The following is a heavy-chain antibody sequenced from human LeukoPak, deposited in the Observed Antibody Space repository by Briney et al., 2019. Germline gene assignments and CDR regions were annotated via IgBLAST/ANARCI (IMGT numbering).Heavy chain of an antibody. CDR2: IWYDGTNK. CDR3: ARDYRGLAVTGTAEY. CDR1: GYLFRKLG. V-gene: IGHV3-33*01. J-gene: IGHJ4*02. Sequence: GGSLTLSCAVCGYLFRKLGVQGVRQAPGKGLEWVAVIWYDGTNKYYADSVKGLFTISRDNSENTLYLQMSSLRAEDTAVYYCARDYRGLAVTGTAEYWGQGTLVTVSS. D-gene: IGHD6-19*01.